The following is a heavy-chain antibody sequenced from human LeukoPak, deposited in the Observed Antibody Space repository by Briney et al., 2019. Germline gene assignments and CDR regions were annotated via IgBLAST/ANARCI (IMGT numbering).Heavy chain of an antibody. J-gene: IGHJ4*02. CDR3: AREPPGYYSSSWQKTDY. Sequence: PGGSLRPSCAASGFTFSSYRMTWFRQAPGKGLKWVSSIISGSRYIYYADSLKGRFTISRDNAKNSLYLQMNSLRAEDTAVYYCAREPPGYYSSSWQKTDYWGQGTLVTVSS. V-gene: IGHV3-21*01. CDR1: GFTFSSYR. D-gene: IGHD6-13*01. CDR2: IISGSRYI.